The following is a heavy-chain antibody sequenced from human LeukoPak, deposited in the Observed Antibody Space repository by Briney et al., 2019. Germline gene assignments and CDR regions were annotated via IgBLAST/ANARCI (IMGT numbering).Heavy chain of an antibody. CDR2: INPNSGGT. Sequence: GASVKVSCKASGYTFTGYYMHWVRQASGQGLEWMGRINPNSGGTNYAQKFQGRVTMTRNTSISTAYMEPSRLRSDDTAIYYCARDSGRYSDLDYWGQGTLVTVSS. J-gene: IGHJ4*02. CDR3: ARDSGRYSDLDY. V-gene: IGHV1-2*06. CDR1: GYTFTGYY. D-gene: IGHD1-26*01.